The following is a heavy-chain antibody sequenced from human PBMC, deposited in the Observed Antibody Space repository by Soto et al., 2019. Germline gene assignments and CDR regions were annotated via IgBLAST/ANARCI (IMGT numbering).Heavy chain of an antibody. CDR3: AKVYSSSLNYYGMDV. V-gene: IGHV3-30*18. Sequence: QVQLVESGGGVVQPGRSLRLSCAASGFTFSSYGMHWVRQAPGKGLEWVAVISYDGSNKYYADSVKGRFTISRDNSKNTLSLQMNSLRAEDTAVYYCAKVYSSSLNYYGMDVWGQGTTVTVSS. D-gene: IGHD6-13*01. CDR2: ISYDGSNK. CDR1: GFTFSSYG. J-gene: IGHJ6*02.